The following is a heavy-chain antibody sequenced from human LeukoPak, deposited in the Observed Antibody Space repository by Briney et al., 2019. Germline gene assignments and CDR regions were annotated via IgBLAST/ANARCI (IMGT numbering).Heavy chain of an antibody. Sequence: GASVKVSCKASGYTFTGYYMHWLRQAPGQGLEWMGWINPNSGGTNYAQKFQGRVTMTRDTSISTAYMELSRLRSDDTAVYYCARQYQLLGGDAFDIWGQGTMVTVSS. J-gene: IGHJ3*02. CDR3: ARQYQLLGGDAFDI. V-gene: IGHV1-2*02. CDR1: GYTFTGYY. CDR2: INPNSGGT. D-gene: IGHD2-2*01.